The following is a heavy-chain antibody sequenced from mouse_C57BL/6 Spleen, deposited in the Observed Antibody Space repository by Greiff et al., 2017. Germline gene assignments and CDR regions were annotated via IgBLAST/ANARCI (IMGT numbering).Heavy chain of an antibody. CDR3: ARKGFLDY. Sequence: EVKLVESGGGLVKPGGSLKLSCAASGFTFSDYGMHWVRQAPEKGLEWVAYISSGSSTIYYAATVKGRFTISRDNAKNTLFLQMTSLRSEDTAMYYGARKGFLDYWGQGTTLTVSS. CDR2: ISSGSSTI. J-gene: IGHJ2*01. CDR1: GFTFSDYG. V-gene: IGHV5-17*01.